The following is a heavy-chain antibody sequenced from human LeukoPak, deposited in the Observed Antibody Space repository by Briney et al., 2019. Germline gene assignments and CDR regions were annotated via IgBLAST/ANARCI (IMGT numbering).Heavy chain of an antibody. V-gene: IGHV3-48*01. D-gene: IGHD6-19*01. CDR2: ISSSSSTI. CDR3: ARSKWDTSGWYYFDY. J-gene: IGHJ4*02. Sequence: PGGSLRLSCAASGFTFSSYSMNWVRQAPGKGLEWVSYISSSSSTIYYADSVKGRFTISRDNAKNSLYQQMNSLRAEDTAVYYCARSKWDTSGWYYFDYWGQGTLVTVSS. CDR1: GFTFSSYS.